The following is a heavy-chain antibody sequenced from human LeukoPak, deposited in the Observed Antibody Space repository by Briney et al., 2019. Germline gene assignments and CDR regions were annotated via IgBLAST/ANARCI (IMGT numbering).Heavy chain of an antibody. V-gene: IGHV3-66*01. CDR1: GFTVSTNY. CDR3: ARVRGSSWYLDY. D-gene: IGHD6-13*01. J-gene: IGHJ4*02. CDR2: IHRDGST. Sequence: PGGSLRLSCAVSGFTVSTNYMSWVRQAPGKGLEWVSIIHRDGSTYYADSVKGRFTISRDNAKNSLSLQMNSLRAEDTAVYYCARVRGSSWYLDYWGQGTLVTVSS.